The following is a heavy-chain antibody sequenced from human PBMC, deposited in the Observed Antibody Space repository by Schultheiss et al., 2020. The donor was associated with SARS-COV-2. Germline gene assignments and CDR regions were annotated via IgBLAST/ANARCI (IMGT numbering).Heavy chain of an antibody. Sequence: SETLSLTCTVSGYSISSGYYWGWIRQSPGKGLEWIGSIYYSGSTYYNPSLKSRVTISVDTSKNQFSLRLSSVTAADTAVYYCAREGTTSGYYYYWGQGILVTVSS. CDR1: GYSISSGYY. CDR2: IYYSGST. V-gene: IGHV4-38-2*02. J-gene: IGHJ4*02. CDR3: AREGTTSGYYYY. D-gene: IGHD3-22*01.